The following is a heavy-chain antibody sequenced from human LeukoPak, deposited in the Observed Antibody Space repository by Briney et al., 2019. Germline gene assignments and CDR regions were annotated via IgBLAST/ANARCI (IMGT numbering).Heavy chain of an antibody. CDR1: GFTFSSYA. CDR2: ISGSGGST. V-gene: IGHV3-23*01. J-gene: IGHJ4*02. D-gene: IGHD2-8*01. Sequence: GGSLRLSCAASGFTFSSYAMSWVRQAPGKGLEWVSAISGSGGSTHYADSVKGRFTISRDNSKNTLYLQMNSLRAEDTAVYYCARSLGLMVYAFYYFDYWGQGTLVTVSS. CDR3: ARSLGLMVYAFYYFDY.